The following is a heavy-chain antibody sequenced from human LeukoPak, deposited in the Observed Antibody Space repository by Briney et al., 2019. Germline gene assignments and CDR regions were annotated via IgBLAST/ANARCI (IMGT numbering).Heavy chain of an antibody. J-gene: IGHJ3*02. D-gene: IGHD3-10*01. Sequence: GGSLRLSCAASGFPLSDYWMSWVRQAPGKGLEWVSGINWNGGSTGYADSVKGRFTISRDNAKNSLYLQMNSLRAEDTALYHRARDLNTMVRGVGDDAFDIWGQGTMVTVSS. CDR2: INWNGGST. CDR1: GFPLSDYW. CDR3: ARDLNTMVRGVGDDAFDI. V-gene: IGHV3-20*01.